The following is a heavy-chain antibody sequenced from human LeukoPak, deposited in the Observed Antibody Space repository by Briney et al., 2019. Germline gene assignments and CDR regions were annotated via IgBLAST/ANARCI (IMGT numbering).Heavy chain of an antibody. CDR2: IYYSGST. D-gene: IGHD2/OR15-2a*01. J-gene: IGHJ3*02. V-gene: IGHV4-39*01. CDR3: ARLPTFDAFDI. Sequence: SETLSLTCTASGGSINSGSYYWGWIRQPPGKGLEWIGNIYYSGSTYYNPSLKSRVTISVDTSKNQFSLRLSSVTAADTAVYYCARLPTFDAFDIWGQGTMVTVSS. CDR1: GGSINSGSYY.